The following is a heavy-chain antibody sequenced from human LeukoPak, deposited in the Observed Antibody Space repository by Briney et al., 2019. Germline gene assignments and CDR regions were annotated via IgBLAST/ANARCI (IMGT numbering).Heavy chain of an antibody. V-gene: IGHV5-51*01. CDR2: IYPGDSDI. CDR3: ARKVVPAAEYGKTWFDP. CDR1: GYSFTSYW. D-gene: IGHD2-2*01. Sequence: GESLKISCKGSGYSFTSYWIGWVRQMPGKGLEWMGIIYPGDSDIRYSPSFQGQVTISADKSISTAYLQWSSLKASDTAMYYCARKVVPAAEYGKTWFDPWGQGTLVTVSS. J-gene: IGHJ5*02.